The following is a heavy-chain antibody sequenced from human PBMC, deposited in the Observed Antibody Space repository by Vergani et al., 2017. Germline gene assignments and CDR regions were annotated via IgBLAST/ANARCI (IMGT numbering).Heavy chain of an antibody. J-gene: IGHJ4*02. CDR3: AKQGHQWLVPPVLDY. Sequence: EVQLLESGGGLVQPGGSLRLSCAASGFTFSSYAMSWVRQAPGKGLEWVSASSGSGGSTYYADSVKGWFTISRDNSKITLYLQMNSLRAEDTAVYYCAKQGHQWLVPPVLDYWGQGTLVTVSS. CDR1: GFTFSSYA. CDR2: SSGSGGST. V-gene: IGHV3-23*01. D-gene: IGHD6-19*01.